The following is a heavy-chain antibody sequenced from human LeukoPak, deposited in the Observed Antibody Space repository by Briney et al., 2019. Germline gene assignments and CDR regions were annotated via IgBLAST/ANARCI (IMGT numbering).Heavy chain of an antibody. D-gene: IGHD5-18*01. J-gene: IGHJ6*03. CDR2: MNPNSGNT. CDR1: GYTFTSYD. V-gene: IGHV1-8*03. Sequence: ASVKVSCKASGYTFTSYDINWVRQATGQGLEWMGWMNPNSGNTGYAQKFQGRVTITRNTSISTAYMELSSLRPEDTAVYYCARGRGGYSYEACYYYYMDVWGKGTTVTVSS. CDR3: ARGRGGYSYEACYYYYMDV.